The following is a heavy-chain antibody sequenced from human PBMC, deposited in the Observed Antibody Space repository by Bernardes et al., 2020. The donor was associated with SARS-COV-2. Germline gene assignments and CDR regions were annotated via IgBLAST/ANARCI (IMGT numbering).Heavy chain of an antibody. Sequence: SETLSRTCTVSGGSISSYYWSWIRQPPGQGLEWIGYINYIGSTNYNPSLKSRVTISVDVSQNLFSLKLSSVTAADTAVYYCARDLVATDGAYYYYGMDVWGQGTTVTVSS. J-gene: IGHJ6*02. CDR1: GGSISSYY. CDR2: INYIGST. V-gene: IGHV4-59*01. D-gene: IGHD5-12*01. CDR3: ARDLVATDGAYYYYGMDV.